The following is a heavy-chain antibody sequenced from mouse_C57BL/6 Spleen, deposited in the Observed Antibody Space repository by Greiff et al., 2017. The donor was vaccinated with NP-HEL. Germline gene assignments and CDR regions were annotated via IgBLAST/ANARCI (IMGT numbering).Heavy chain of an antibody. D-gene: IGHD2-4*01. Sequence: QVQLQQSGPELVKPGASVKISCKASGYAFSSSWMNWVKQRPGKGLEWIGRIYPGDGDINYNGKFKGKATLTADKSSSTAYMQLSSLTSEDSAVYFCARSDYDGYFDVWGTGTTVTVSS. V-gene: IGHV1-82*01. J-gene: IGHJ1*03. CDR3: ARSDYDGYFDV. CDR1: GYAFSSSW. CDR2: IYPGDGDI.